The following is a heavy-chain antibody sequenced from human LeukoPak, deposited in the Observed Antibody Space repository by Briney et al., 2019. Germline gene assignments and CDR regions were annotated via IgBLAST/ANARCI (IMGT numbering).Heavy chain of an antibody. CDR1: GFTFEDYA. V-gene: IGHV3-43*02. Sequence: GGTLRLSCAASGFTFEDYAMDWVRQAPGKGVERVSLFSGDGGSTYYTHSLKCRFTISRDNIKNSLSLQMNSLRTEDTALYYCAKAVYDFLSGYYTDYWGQGTLVTVSS. J-gene: IGHJ4*02. CDR3: AKAVYDFLSGYYTDY. CDR2: FSGDGGST. D-gene: IGHD3-3*01.